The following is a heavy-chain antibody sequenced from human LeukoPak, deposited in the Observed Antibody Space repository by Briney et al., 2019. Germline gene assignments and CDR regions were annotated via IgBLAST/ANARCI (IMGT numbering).Heavy chain of an antibody. J-gene: IGHJ4*02. Sequence: ASVKVSCKASGGTFSSYAISWVRQAPGQGLEWMGWINPNSGGTNYAQKFQGRVTMTRDTSISTAYMELSRLRSDDTAVYYCARVQGEMATIGTYWGQGTLVTVSS. D-gene: IGHD5-24*01. CDR1: GGTFSSYA. V-gene: IGHV1-2*02. CDR2: INPNSGGT. CDR3: ARVQGEMATIGTY.